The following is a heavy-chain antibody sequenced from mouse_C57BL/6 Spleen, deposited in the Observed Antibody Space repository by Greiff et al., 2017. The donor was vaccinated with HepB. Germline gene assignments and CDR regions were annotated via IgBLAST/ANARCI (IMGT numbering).Heavy chain of an antibody. Sequence: QVQLQQPGAELVMPGASVKLSCKASGYTFTSYWMHWVKQRPGQGLEWIGEIDPSDSYTNYNQKFKGKSTLTVDKSSSTAYMQLSSLTSEDSAVYYCATVVADYWGQSTTLTVSS. CDR3: ATVVADY. D-gene: IGHD1-1*01. J-gene: IGHJ2*01. CDR1: GYTFTSYW. V-gene: IGHV1-69*01. CDR2: IDPSDSYT.